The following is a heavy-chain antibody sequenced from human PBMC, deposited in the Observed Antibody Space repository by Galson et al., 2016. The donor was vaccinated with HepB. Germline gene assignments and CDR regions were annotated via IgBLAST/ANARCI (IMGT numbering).Heavy chain of an antibody. CDR1: GGSISSYY. J-gene: IGHJ4*02. V-gene: IGHV4-59*01. D-gene: IGHD3-10*01. CDR3: AIACYGSGSFDY. Sequence: SETLSLTCTVSGGSISSYYWSWIRQPPGKGLEWIGYIYYSGSTNYNPSLKSRVTISVDTSKNQFSLKLSSVTAADTAGYYCAIACYGSGSFDYWGQGTLVTVSS. CDR2: IYYSGST.